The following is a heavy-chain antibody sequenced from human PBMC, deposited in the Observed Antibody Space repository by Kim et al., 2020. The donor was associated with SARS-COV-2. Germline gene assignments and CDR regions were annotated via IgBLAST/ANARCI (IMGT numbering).Heavy chain of an antibody. Sequence: ASVKVSCKASGYTFTSYYMHWVRQAPGQGLEWMGIIHPSGGSTSYAQKFQGRVTMTRDTSPSTVYMELSSLRSEDTAVYYCARDHHRPGIAAAGHSPPRGWFDPWGQGTLVTVSS. CDR2: IHPSGGST. J-gene: IGHJ5*02. CDR1: GYTFTSYY. V-gene: IGHV1-46*01. D-gene: IGHD6-13*01. CDR3: ARDHHRPGIAAAGHSPPRGWFDP.